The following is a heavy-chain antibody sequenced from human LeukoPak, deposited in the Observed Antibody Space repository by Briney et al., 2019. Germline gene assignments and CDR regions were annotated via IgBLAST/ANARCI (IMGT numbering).Heavy chain of an antibody. D-gene: IGHD6-19*01. J-gene: IGHJ5*02. CDR1: EFPFSGYW. CDR2: IKQDGSDK. CDR3: ARDAYSSGWHRGFDP. V-gene: IGHV3-7*01. Sequence: GGSLRLSCAASEFPFSGYWLGWVRQAPGKGLEGVAHIKQDGSDKYYVDSVKGRFTISRDNAKNSLYLQMNSLRAEDTAVYYCARDAYSSGWHRGFDPWGQGTLVTVSS.